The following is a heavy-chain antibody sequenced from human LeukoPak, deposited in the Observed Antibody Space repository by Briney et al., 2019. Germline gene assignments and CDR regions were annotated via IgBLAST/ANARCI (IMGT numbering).Heavy chain of an antibody. J-gene: IGHJ6*02. CDR1: GFTFRSYS. CDR2: KSRITNSI. Sequence: GESLRLSCEASGFTFRSYSMNWVRQAPGKGLEWISYKSRITNSISYADSVKGRFTISRDNAKNSLFLQVNNLRDEDTAVYYCARDRGPGIKPAGTVRMDVWGQGTTVTV. V-gene: IGHV3-48*02. D-gene: IGHD6-13*01. CDR3: ARDRGPGIKPAGTVRMDV.